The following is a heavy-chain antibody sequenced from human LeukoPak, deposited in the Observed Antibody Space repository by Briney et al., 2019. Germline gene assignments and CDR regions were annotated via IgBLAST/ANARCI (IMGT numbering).Heavy chain of an antibody. CDR2: ISGGVENR. D-gene: IGHD3-10*02. Sequence: GGSLRLSCAASGFTFSSYALSWVRQAPGKGLEWVSSISGGVENRYYADSVKGRFTISRDNAKNSLYLQMNSLRAEDTAVYYCAELGITMIGGVWGKGTTVTISS. J-gene: IGHJ6*04. V-gene: IGHV3-48*03. CDR1: GFTFSSYA. CDR3: AELGITMIGGV.